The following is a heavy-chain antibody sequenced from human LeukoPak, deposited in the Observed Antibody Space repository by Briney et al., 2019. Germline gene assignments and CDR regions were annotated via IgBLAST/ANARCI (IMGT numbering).Heavy chain of an antibody. D-gene: IGHD1-26*01. J-gene: IGHJ4*02. V-gene: IGHV4-39*07. CDR1: GGSISSSSYY. CDR3: ARGTGAFDY. Sequence: SETLSLTCTVSGGSISSSSYYWGWIRQPPGKGLEWIGSIFYSGSTNYNPSLKSRVTISVDTSKNQFSLKLSSVTAADTAVYYCARGTGAFDYWGQGTLVTVSS. CDR2: IFYSGST.